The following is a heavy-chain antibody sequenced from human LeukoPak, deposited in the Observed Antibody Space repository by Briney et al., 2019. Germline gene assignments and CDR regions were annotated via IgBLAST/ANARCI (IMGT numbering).Heavy chain of an antibody. V-gene: IGHV3-48*03. J-gene: IGHJ5*02. Sequence: GGSLRLSCAASGFTFSSYEMNWVRQAPGKGLEWVSYISSSGSTIYYADSVKGRFTISRDNAKNSLYLQMNSLRAGDTAVYYCARRGVTMVRGVIVGFWFDPWGQGTLVTVSS. D-gene: IGHD3-10*01. CDR1: GFTFSSYE. CDR2: ISSSGSTI. CDR3: ARRGVTMVRGVIVGFWFDP.